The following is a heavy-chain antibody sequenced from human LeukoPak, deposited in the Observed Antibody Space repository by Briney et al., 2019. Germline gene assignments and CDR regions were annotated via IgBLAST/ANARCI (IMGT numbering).Heavy chain of an antibody. CDR1: GYTFTSYG. Sequence: ASVKVSCKASGYTFTSYGISWVRQAPGQGLEWMGWISAYNGNTNYAQKLQGRVTMTTDTSTSTAYMELRSLRSDDTAVCYCARVVAAISWFDPWGQGTLVTVSS. CDR3: ARVVAAISWFDP. D-gene: IGHD2-15*01. CDR2: ISAYNGNT. V-gene: IGHV1-18*01. J-gene: IGHJ5*02.